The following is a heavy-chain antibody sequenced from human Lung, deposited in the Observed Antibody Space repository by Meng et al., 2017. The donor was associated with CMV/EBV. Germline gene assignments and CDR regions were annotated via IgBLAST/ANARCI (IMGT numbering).Heavy chain of an antibody. CDR2: INPNSGGT. CDR1: GYTFTAYY. CDR3: ARVDCSSNNCYAAESAHFDY. V-gene: IGHV1-2*02. Sequence: ASXXVSXKASGYTFTAYYMHWVRQAPGQGLEWMGWINPNSGGTNYAQKLQRRVTMSRDTSISKAYMEMSRLRSDETAVYYCARVDCSSNNCYAAESAHFDYWXQGTXVTVSS. J-gene: IGHJ4*02. D-gene: IGHD2-2*01.